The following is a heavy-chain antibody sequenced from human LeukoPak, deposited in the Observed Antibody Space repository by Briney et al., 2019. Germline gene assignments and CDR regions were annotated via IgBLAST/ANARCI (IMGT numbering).Heavy chain of an antibody. CDR3: AKVRGYTYGDDY. V-gene: IGHV3-30*18. Sequence: GGSLRLSCAASGFTFSSYGMHWVRQAPGKGLEWVAVISYDGSNKYYADSVKGRFTISRDNSKNTLYLQMNSLRAEDTAVYYCAKVRGYTYGDDYWGQGTLVTVSS. J-gene: IGHJ4*02. CDR1: GFTFSSYG. D-gene: IGHD5-18*01. CDR2: ISYDGSNK.